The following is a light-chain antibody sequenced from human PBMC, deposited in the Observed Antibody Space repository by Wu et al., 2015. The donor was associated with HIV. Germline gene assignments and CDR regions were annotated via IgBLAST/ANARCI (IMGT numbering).Light chain of an antibody. V-gene: IGKV3-20*01. CDR2: GAS. Sequence: EIVLTQSPGTLSLSPGERATLSCRASQSVSSSYLAWYQQKPGQAPRLLIYGASSRATGIPDRFSGSGSGTDFTLTISRLEPEDFAVYYCQLQDTFGGGTKVEDQT. J-gene: IGKJ4*01. CDR1: QSVSSSY. CDR3: QLQDT.